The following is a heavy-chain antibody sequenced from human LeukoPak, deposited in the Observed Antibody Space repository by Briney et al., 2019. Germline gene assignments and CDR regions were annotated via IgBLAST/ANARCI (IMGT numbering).Heavy chain of an antibody. V-gene: IGHV1-69*13. CDR2: IIPIFGTA. D-gene: IGHD1-26*01. CDR1: GGTFSSYA. CDR3: ARSPEYSGSYHFDY. Sequence: SVKVSCXASGGTFSSYAISWVRQAPGQGLEWMGGIIPIFGTANYTQKFQGRVTITADESTSTAYMELSSLRSEDTAVYYCARSPEYSGSYHFDYWGQGTLVTVSS. J-gene: IGHJ4*02.